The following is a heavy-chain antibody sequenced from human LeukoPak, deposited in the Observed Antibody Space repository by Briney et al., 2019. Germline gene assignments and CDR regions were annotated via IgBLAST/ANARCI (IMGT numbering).Heavy chain of an antibody. J-gene: IGHJ4*02. V-gene: IGHV3-23*01. D-gene: IGHD3-16*01. Sequence: PGGSLRLSCAASGFTFGVYAMTWVRQAPGRGLEWVSTISDNTYYSDSVKGRFTIFRDDSKSTLFLQMSSLTVEDTAIYHCARSLGRGHHYFGYWGQGILVTVSS. CDR1: GFTFGVYA. CDR3: ARSLGRGHHYFGY. CDR2: ISDNT.